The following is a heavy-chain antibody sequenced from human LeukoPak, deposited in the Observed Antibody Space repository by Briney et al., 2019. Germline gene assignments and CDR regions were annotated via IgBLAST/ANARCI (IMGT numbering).Heavy chain of an antibody. V-gene: IGHV3-23*01. CDR2: IDVTTGVS. CDR1: GFTFSTYS. Sequence: PGGSLRLSCAASGFTFSTYSMSWVRQAPGKGLEWVSTIDVTTGVSYYADSLKGRVTISRDNFQNTLSLQLNSLRSDDTAVYYCAKVNYYHPYFWGQGTLVTVSS. D-gene: IGHD3-22*01. CDR3: AKVNYYHPYF. J-gene: IGHJ4*02.